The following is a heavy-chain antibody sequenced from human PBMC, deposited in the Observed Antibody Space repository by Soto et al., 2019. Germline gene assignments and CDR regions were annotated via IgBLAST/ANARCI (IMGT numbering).Heavy chain of an antibody. J-gene: IGHJ4*02. V-gene: IGHV3-66*04. D-gene: IGHD5-18*01. CDR2: IYSDGSA. Sequence: EVPLVESGGGLVQPGGSLRLSCAASGFTVSSNYMSWVRQAPGKGLGWVSVIYSDGSAYYADSVKGRFAISRDNSKNSLYLQMNSLRAEDTAVYYCARHGYSYGGGYFDYWGQGTLVTVSS. CDR3: ARHGYSYGGGYFDY. CDR1: GFTVSSNY.